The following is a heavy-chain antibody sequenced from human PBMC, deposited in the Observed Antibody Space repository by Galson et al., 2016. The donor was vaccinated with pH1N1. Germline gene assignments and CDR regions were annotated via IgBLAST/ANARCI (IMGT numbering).Heavy chain of an antibody. CDR1: GFSLRSNGVG. J-gene: IGHJ5*02. CDR2: IYWTDDK. V-gene: IGHV2-5*01. D-gene: IGHD3-3*01. Sequence: PALVKPTQTLTLTCTFSGFSLRSNGVGVGWIRQPPGKALEWLVIYWTDDKRYSPSLKSRLTITKDTSKNQVVLTMTNLDPVDTATYYCAHSVGTRVFGVVTNFNWVDPWGQGTLVTGSS. CDR3: AHSVGTRVFGVVTNFNWVDP.